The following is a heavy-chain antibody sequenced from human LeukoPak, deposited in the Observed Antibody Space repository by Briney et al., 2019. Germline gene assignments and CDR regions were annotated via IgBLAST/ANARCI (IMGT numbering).Heavy chain of an antibody. CDR2: INSYGSTT. V-gene: IGHV3-74*01. CDR3: AKIPVSGYYSYFDY. J-gene: IGHJ4*02. D-gene: IGHD3-22*01. Sequence: GGSLRLSCAASGFTVSSNYMSWVRQAPGKGLEWVSRINSYGSTTTYADSVKGRFTISRDNAKNTLYLQMNSLRVEDTAVYYCAKIPVSGYYSYFDYWGQGTLVTVSS. CDR1: GFTVSSNY.